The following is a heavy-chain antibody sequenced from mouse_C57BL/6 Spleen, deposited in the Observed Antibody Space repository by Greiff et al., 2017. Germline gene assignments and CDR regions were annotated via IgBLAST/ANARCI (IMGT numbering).Heavy chain of an antibody. CDR3: ARGSTAGFAY. Sequence: EVHLVESGGGLVKPGGSLKLSCAASGFTFSDYGMHWVRQAPEKGLEWVAYISSGSSTIYYADTVKGRFTISRDNAKNTLFLQMTSLRSEDTAMYYCARGSTAGFAYWGQGTLVTVSA. V-gene: IGHV5-17*01. J-gene: IGHJ3*01. CDR1: GFTFSDYG. CDR2: ISSGSSTI.